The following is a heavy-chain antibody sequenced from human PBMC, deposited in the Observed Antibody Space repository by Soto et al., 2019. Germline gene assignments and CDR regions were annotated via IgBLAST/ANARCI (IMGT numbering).Heavy chain of an antibody. V-gene: IGHV3-30*03. CDR2: ISYDASNK. D-gene: IGHD6-19*01. CDR3: ARSSGWGIDY. Sequence: QVQLVESGGTVVQPGRSLRLSCAASGLTFSSYALHWVRQAPGKGLEWVTLISYDASNKYYGNSVKGRFTISRDNSQNTLYLHMDSLRAEDTAVYYCARSSGWGIDYWGQGTLVTVSS. CDR1: GLTFSSYA. J-gene: IGHJ4*02.